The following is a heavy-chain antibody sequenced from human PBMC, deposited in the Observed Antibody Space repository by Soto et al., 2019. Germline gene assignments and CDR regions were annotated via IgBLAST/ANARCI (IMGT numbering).Heavy chain of an antibody. CDR3: AGKAWTRLDY. D-gene: IGHD1-1*01. J-gene: IGHJ4*02. Sequence: QLQLQESGPGLVKPSGTLSLTCGVSGGSLSTPVWWSWVRLPPGKGLEWIGEVFHSGSANYNPSLQSRVTISLDKSTNQFSLRLSSVTAADTGVYYCAGKAWTRLDYWGQGALVTVSS. CDR1: GGSLSTPVW. V-gene: IGHV4-4*02. CDR2: VFHSGSA.